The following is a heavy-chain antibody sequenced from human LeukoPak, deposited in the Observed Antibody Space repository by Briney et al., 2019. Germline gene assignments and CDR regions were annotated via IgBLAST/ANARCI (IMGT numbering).Heavy chain of an antibody. CDR1: SGSFSSYY. V-gene: IGHV4-34*01. J-gene: IGHJ4*02. Sequence: SETLSLTCAVYSGSFSSYYWSWIRQPPGKGLEWIGEINHSGATNYNPSLKSRVTISVDTSKNQFSLKLSSVTAADTAVYYCARGPSVADSPPFDYWGQGTLVTVSS. CDR2: INHSGAT. CDR3: ARGPSVADSPPFDY. D-gene: IGHD6-19*01.